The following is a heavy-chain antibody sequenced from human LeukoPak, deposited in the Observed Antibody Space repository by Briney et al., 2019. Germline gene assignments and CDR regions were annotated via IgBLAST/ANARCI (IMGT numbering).Heavy chain of an antibody. Sequence: RSGGSLRLTCAAPGFTFSNYWMTWVRQAPGKGLEWVANIKQDGGEKYYVDSVKGRFTISRDNAKNSLYLQMNTLRAEDTAVYYCARDAGYNSGWYYSYWGQGTLVTVSS. J-gene: IGHJ4*02. CDR3: ARDAGYNSGWYYSY. CDR2: IKQDGGEK. CDR1: GFTFSNYW. V-gene: IGHV3-7*01. D-gene: IGHD6-19*01.